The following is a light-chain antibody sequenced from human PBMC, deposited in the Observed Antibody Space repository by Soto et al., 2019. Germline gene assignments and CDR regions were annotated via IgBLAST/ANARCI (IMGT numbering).Light chain of an antibody. CDR1: QSVSSN. Sequence: EVVMTQYPATLSVSPGVRATLSCRASQSVSSNLAWYRHKPGQAPRLLILGASSRATGIPARFSDSGSGTEYTLTNSSLQSEDFAVYYCQQYNNWPPLTFGGGTKVEIK. J-gene: IGKJ4*01. CDR2: GAS. CDR3: QQYNNWPPLT. V-gene: IGKV3-15*01.